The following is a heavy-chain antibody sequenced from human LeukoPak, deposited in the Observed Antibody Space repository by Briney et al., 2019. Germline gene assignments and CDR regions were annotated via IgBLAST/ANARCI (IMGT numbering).Heavy chain of an antibody. J-gene: IGHJ5*02. Sequence: GASVKVSCKASGGTFSSYAISWVRQAPGQGLEWMGRIIPIFGTANYAQKFQGRVTITTDESTSTAYMELSSLRSEDTAVYYCARGGSSEKNEHTGNVPDKRFDPWGQGTVVTVSS. CDR2: IIPIFGTA. D-gene: IGHD3-10*01. V-gene: IGHV1-69*05. CDR1: GGTFSSYA. CDR3: ARGGSSEKNEHTGNVPDKRFDP.